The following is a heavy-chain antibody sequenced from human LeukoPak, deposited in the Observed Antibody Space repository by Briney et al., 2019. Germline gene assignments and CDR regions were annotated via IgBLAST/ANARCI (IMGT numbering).Heavy chain of an antibody. J-gene: IGHJ4*02. CDR2: ISGNGGST. D-gene: IGHD6-13*01. Sequence: GGSLRLSCAASGYTFSTYAMSWVRQAPGKGLEWVSTISGNGGSTYYADSVKGRFTISRDNSKNTLYLQMNSLRVEDTSVYVCVRHSPDSSSWLFDYWGQGTLVTVSS. CDR1: GYTFSTYA. CDR3: VRHSPDSSSWLFDY. V-gene: IGHV3-23*01.